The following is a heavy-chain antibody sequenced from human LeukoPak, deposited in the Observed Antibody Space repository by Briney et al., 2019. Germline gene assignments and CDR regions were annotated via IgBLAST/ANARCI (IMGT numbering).Heavy chain of an antibody. CDR2: IRYDGSNK. Sequence: GGSLRLSCAASGFTFSSYGMHSVRQAPGKGLEWVAFIRYDGSNKYYADSVKGRFTISRDNSKNTLYLQMNSLRAEDTAVYYCAKDFVGYRSGGSCYSFDYWGQGTLVTVSS. CDR3: AKDFVGYRSGGSCYSFDY. D-gene: IGHD2-15*01. J-gene: IGHJ4*02. V-gene: IGHV3-30*02. CDR1: GFTFSSYG.